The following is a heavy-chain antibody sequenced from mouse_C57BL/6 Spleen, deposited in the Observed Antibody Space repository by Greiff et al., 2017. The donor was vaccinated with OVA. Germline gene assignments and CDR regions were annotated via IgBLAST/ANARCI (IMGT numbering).Heavy chain of an antibody. CDR1: GYSITSGYY. V-gene: IGHV3-6*01. D-gene: IGHD1-1*01. Sequence: EVQVVESGPGLVKPSQSLSLTCSVTGYSITSGYYWNWIRQFPGNKLEWMGYISYDGSNNYNPSLKNRISITRDTSKNQFFLKLNSVTTEDTATYYCASQLPGAMDYWGQGASVTVSS. CDR3: ASQLPGAMDY. CDR2: ISYDGSN. J-gene: IGHJ4*01.